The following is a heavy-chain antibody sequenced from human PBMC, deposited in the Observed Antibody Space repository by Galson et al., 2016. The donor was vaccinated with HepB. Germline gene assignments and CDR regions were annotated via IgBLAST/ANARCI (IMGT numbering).Heavy chain of an antibody. J-gene: IGHJ4*02. D-gene: IGHD6-13*01. V-gene: IGHV3-74*01. CDR1: GFPFSNYW. CDR2: INSDGSST. CDR3: TRAHREGIAAAGLQI. Sequence: SLRLSCAASGFPFSNYWMHWVRQAPGKGPVWVSRINSDGSSTTYADSVKGRFTISRDNAKNTLYLQMNSLRAGDTALYYCTRAHREGIAAAGLQIWGQGTLVIVSS.